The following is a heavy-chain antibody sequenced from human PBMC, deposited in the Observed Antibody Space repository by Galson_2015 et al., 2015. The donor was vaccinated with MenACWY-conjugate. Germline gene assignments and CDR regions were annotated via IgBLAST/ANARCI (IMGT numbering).Heavy chain of an antibody. D-gene: IGHD2-2*01. Sequence: QPGGGVKKPRESLWLSWQGSGYSFTRYWVSWGRQIPGEGLVWLGRHAPSDSYTNYSPSFQGHVTISADKSISTAYLQWSSLKASDTAMYYCARRVGYCSSTSCYGRFDPWGQGTLVTVSS. J-gene: IGHJ5*02. CDR3: ARRVGYCSSTSCYGRFDP. CDR1: GYSFTRYW. CDR2: HAPSDSYT. V-gene: IGHV5-10-1*03.